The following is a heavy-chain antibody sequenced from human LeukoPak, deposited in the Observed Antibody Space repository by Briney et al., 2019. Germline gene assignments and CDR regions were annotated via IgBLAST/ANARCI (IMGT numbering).Heavy chain of an antibody. V-gene: IGHV3-74*01. Sequence: GGSLRLSCAASGFTFSNYWMHWDSQAPGKGLVWVSLINSYGSSTIYADSVKGRFTISRDNAKNTLYLQMNSLRAEDTAVYYCARGLTIFGVVNDAFDFWGQGTMVTVSS. CDR1: GFTFSNYW. J-gene: IGHJ3*01. CDR3: ARGLTIFGVVNDAFDF. CDR2: INSYGSST. D-gene: IGHD3-3*01.